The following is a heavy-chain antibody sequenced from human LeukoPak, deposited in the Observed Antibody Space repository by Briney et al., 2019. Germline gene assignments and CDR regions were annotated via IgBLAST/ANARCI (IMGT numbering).Heavy chain of an antibody. CDR2: IYHSGST. V-gene: IGHV4-39*07. CDR1: GGSISSSSYY. CDR3: ARGIVGAYEDDAFDI. Sequence: SETLSLTCTVSGGSISSSSYYWGWIRQPPGKGLEWIGSIYHSGSTYYNPSLKSRVTISVDTSKNQFSLKLSSVTAADTAVYYCARGIVGAYEDDAFDIWGQGTMVTVSS. D-gene: IGHD1-26*01. J-gene: IGHJ3*02.